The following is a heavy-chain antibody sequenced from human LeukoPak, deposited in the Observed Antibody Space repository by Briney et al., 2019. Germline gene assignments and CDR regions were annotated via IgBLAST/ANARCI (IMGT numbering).Heavy chain of an antibody. D-gene: IGHD3-22*01. J-gene: IGHJ4*02. CDR3: ARDVGYYDSSGYHDY. CDR2: ISYDGSNK. V-gene: IGHV3-30-3*01. Sequence: GGSLRLSCAASGFTFSSYAMHWVRQAPGKGLEWVAVISYDGSNKYYADSVKGRFTISRDNSKNTLYLQMNSLRAEDTAVYYCARDVGYYDSSGYHDYWGQGTLVTVSS. CDR1: GFTFSSYA.